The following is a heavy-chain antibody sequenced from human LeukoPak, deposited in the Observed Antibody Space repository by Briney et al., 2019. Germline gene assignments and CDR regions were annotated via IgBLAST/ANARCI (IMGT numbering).Heavy chain of an antibody. V-gene: IGHV4-4*07. Sequence: PSETLSLTCTVSGGSISSDYWSWIRQPAGKGLEWIGRIYTNESTNYNPSLKSRVTMSVDTSKNQLSLKMISVTAADTAVYYCARGVRRGITIFGVVGGWFDPWGQGTLVTVSS. CDR3: ARGVRRGITIFGVVGGWFDP. CDR2: IYTNEST. CDR1: GGSISSDY. J-gene: IGHJ5*02. D-gene: IGHD3-3*01.